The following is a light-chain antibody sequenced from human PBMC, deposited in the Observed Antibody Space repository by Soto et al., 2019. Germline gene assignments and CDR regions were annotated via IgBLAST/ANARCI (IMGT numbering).Light chain of an antibody. Sequence: EIQMTQSPSSLSASLGDRVTITCQASQDINDYSNWYQQKPGKAPRLLIYGASFLEVGVPSRFSGSGSGTHFTLTISRLQPEDVATYYCQQYASLPYTFGQGTRLEIK. V-gene: IGKV1-33*01. CDR1: QDINDY. J-gene: IGKJ2*01. CDR3: QQYASLPYT. CDR2: GAS.